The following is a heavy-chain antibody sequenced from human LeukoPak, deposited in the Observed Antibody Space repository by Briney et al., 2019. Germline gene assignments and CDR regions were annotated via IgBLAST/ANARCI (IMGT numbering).Heavy chain of an antibody. Sequence: PGGSLRLSCAASGFTFSSYWMHWVRQAPGKGLVWVSRINSDASSTGYADSVKGRFTISRDNAKNTLYLQMNSLRAEDTAVYYCARDSGSGGSCYNYWGQGTLVTVSS. CDR3: ARDSGSGGSCYNY. J-gene: IGHJ4*02. CDR2: INSDASST. V-gene: IGHV3-74*01. CDR1: GFTFSSYW. D-gene: IGHD2-15*01.